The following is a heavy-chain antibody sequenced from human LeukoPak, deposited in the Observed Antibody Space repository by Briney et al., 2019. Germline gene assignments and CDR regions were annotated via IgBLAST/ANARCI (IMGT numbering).Heavy chain of an antibody. CDR2: ISAYNGNT. D-gene: IGHD3-10*01. CDR3: ARDRERWFGELLLDYFDY. V-gene: IGHV1-18*01. CDR1: GYTFTSFG. Sequence: ASVKVSCKASGYTFTSFGISWVRQAPGQGLEWMGWISAYNGNTNYAQKLQGRVTMTTGTSTSTAYMELRSLRSDDTAVYYCARDRERWFGELLLDYFDYWGQGTLVTVSS. J-gene: IGHJ4*02.